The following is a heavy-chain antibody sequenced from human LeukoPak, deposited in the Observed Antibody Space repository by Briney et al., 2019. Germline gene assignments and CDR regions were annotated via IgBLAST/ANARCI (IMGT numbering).Heavy chain of an antibody. CDR3: AKENRQQRAAGDAFDI. CDR1: GFIFSSYT. V-gene: IGHV3-30*18. Sequence: GGSLRLPCEASGFIFSSYTMHWVRQAPGKGLESVAIISYDGSNKYYADSVKGRFTISRDNSKNTLDLHMNSLKADDTAVFYCAKENRQQRAAGDAFDIWGQGTLVTVSS. J-gene: IGHJ3*02. D-gene: IGHD6-13*01. CDR2: ISYDGSNK.